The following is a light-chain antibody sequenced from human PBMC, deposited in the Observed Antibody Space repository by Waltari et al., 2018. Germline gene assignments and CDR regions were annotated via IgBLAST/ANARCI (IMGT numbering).Light chain of an antibody. CDR2: DVT. CDR1: SSDVGRYNY. CDR3: SSYTSSLTIPQV. Sequence: QSALTQHASVSGSPGQSITISCTGTSSDVGRYNYVSWYQQHPGKAPKLIIYDVTNRPSGVSNRFSGSKSGNTASLTISGLQAEDEADYYCSSYTSSLTIPQVFGGGTKLTVL. J-gene: IGLJ2*01. V-gene: IGLV2-14*03.